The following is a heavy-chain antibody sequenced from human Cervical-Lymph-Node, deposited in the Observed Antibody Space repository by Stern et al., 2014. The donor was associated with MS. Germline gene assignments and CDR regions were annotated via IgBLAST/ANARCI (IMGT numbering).Heavy chain of an antibody. CDR3: ARGYSYDLSYYYYAMDV. V-gene: IGHV1-69*01. CDR1: GGIFSSYA. CDR2: IIPIFGKA. J-gene: IGHJ6*02. Sequence: QVQLVQSGAEVKKPGSSVKVSCKASGGIFSSYAISWVRQAPGQGLEWMGGIIPIFGKANYAQKFQGRVTITADESTNTAYMELSSLRSDDTAIYYCARGYSYDLSYYYYAMDVWGQGTTVTVSS. D-gene: IGHD5-18*01.